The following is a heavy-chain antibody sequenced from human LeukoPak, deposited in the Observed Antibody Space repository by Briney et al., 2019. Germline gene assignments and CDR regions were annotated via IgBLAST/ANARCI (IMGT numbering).Heavy chain of an antibody. CDR1: GFTFSNAW. J-gene: IGHJ3*02. CDR2: IKSKTDGGTT. Sequence: GGSLRLSCAASGFTFSNAWMSWVRQAPGKGLEWVGRIKSKTDGGTTDYAAPVKGRFTISRDDSKNTLYLQMNSLKTEDTAVYYCTTVGRTTVTWWAMGRAFDIWGQGTMVTVSS. D-gene: IGHD4-17*01. V-gene: IGHV3-15*01. CDR3: TTVGRTTVTWWAMGRAFDI.